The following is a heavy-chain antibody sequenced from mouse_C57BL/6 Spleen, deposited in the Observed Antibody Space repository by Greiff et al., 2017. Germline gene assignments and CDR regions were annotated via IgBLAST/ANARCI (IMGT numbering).Heavy chain of an antibody. CDR1: GYTFTEYT. CDR3: ARHEVYYGSTGYFDV. CDR2: FYPGSGSI. Sequence: VQRVESGAELVKPGASVKLSCKASGYTFTEYTIHWVKQRSGQGLEWIGWFYPGSGSIKYNEKFKDKATLTADKSSSTVYMELSRLTSEDSAVYFCARHEVYYGSTGYFDVWGTGTTVTVSS. D-gene: IGHD1-1*01. V-gene: IGHV1-62-2*01. J-gene: IGHJ1*03.